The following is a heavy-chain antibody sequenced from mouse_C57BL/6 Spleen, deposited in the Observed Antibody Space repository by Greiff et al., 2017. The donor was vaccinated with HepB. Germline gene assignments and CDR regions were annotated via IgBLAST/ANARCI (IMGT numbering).Heavy chain of an antibody. Sequence: QVQLQPPGAELVRPGSSVKLSCKASGYTFTSYWMHGVKQRPIQGLEWIGNIDPSDSDTHYTQKFKDKATLTVDRSSSTAYMPLISLTSEDSAVYYCARLGIDGFDYWGQGTTLTVSS. CDR1: GYTFTSYW. CDR3: ARLGIDGFDY. D-gene: IGHD2-3*01. V-gene: IGHV1-52*01. J-gene: IGHJ2*01. CDR2: IDPSDSDT.